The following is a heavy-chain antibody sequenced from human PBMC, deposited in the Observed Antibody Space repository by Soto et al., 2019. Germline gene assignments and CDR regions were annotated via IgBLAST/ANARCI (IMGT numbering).Heavy chain of an antibody. D-gene: IGHD5-18*01. Sequence: SETLSLTCTVSGGSIRSGGYYWSWVRQNPXKGLEWIGNIYYSGNTYYNPSLKSRLTISVDTSKNQFSLNLSSVTAADTAVYYCSRDRLMATAGTARHYFGLDVWGQGTTVTVSS. V-gene: IGHV4-31*03. J-gene: IGHJ6*02. CDR2: IYYSGNT. CDR3: SRDRLMATAGTARHYFGLDV. CDR1: GGSIRSGGYY.